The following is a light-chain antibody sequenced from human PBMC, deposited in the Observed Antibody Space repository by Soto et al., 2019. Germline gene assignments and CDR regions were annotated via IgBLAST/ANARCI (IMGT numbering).Light chain of an antibody. V-gene: IGKV1-5*03. CDR3: QQYNRYPLT. CDR1: QSISSW. CDR2: KAS. Sequence: DIEMTQSPPALSASLGDRVTITCRASQSISSWLAWYQQKPGKAPRLLIYKASSLDSVLPSRFSCSGSGTEFTITISSLPPDDFATYYCQQYNRYPLTFGGGTKVEI. J-gene: IGKJ4*01.